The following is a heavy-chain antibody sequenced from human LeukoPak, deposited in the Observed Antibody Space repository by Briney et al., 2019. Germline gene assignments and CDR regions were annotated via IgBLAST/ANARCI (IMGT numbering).Heavy chain of an antibody. CDR1: GGSISYYY. CDR3: ASGELLVY. V-gene: IGHV4-4*07. Sequence: SETLSLTCTVSGGSISYYYWNWIRQPAGRGLEWIGRIYTSGRTYYNPSLKSRVSMSVDTSKNQFSLKLSSVTAADTAVYYCASGELLVYWGQGTLVTVSS. D-gene: IGHD3-10*01. J-gene: IGHJ4*02. CDR2: IYTSGRT.